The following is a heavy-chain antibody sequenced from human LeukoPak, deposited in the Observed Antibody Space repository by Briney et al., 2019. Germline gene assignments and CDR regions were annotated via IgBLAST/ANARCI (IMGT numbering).Heavy chain of an antibody. CDR2: IIPIFGTA. D-gene: IGHD3-10*01. CDR3: ARHEVWFGELDYYYYGMDV. V-gene: IGHV1-69*01. J-gene: IGHJ6*04. Sequence: SVKVSGKASGGTFSSYAISWVRQAPGQGLEWMGGIIPIFGTANYAQKFQGRVTITADESTSTAYMELSSLRSEDTAVYYCARHEVWFGELDYYYYGMDVWGKGTTVTVSS. CDR1: GGTFSSYA.